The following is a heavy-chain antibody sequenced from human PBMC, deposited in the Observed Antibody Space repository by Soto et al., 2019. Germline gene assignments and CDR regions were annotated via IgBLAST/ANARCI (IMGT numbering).Heavy chain of an antibody. V-gene: IGHV1-46*03. CDR3: ARGFAVVVPAALLRGYFDY. CDR1: GYTFTSYY. J-gene: IGHJ4*02. CDR2: INPSGGST. D-gene: IGHD2-2*01. Sequence: ASVKVSCKASGYTFTSYYMHWVRQATGQGLEWMGIINPSGGSTSYAQKFQGRVTMTRDTSTSTVYMELSSLRSEDTAVYYCARGFAVVVPAALLRGYFDYWGQGTLVTVSS.